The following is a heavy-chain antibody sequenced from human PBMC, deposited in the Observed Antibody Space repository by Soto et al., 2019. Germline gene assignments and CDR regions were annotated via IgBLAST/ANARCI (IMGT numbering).Heavy chain of an antibody. J-gene: IGHJ3*02. V-gene: IGHV3-21*01. D-gene: IGHD3-16*02. CDR1: GFTFSSYS. Sequence: EVQLVESGGGLVKPGGSLRLSCAASGFTFSSYSMNWVHQAPGKGLEWVSSISSSSSYIYYADSVKGRFTISRDNAKNSLYLRMNSLRAEDTAVYYCARGYEYVWGSYRVGAFDIWGQWTMVTVSS. CDR2: ISSSSSYI. CDR3: ARGYEYVWGSYRVGAFDI.